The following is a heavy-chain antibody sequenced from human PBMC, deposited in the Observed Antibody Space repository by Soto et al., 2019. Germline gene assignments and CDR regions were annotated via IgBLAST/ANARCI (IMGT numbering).Heavy chain of an antibody. CDR2: IKQDGSEK. D-gene: IGHD6-19*01. J-gene: IGHJ4*01. CDR3: ARVAYGNGWIFDH. V-gene: IGHV3-7*01. CDR1: GFTFSNYW. Sequence: PGGSLRVSCADSGFTFSNYWMSWVRQAPGKGLEWVANIKQDGSEKYYVDSVKGRFTLSRDNAQNSLQLQMNSLRAEDTAIYFCARVAYGNGWIFDHWGQGTLVTASS.